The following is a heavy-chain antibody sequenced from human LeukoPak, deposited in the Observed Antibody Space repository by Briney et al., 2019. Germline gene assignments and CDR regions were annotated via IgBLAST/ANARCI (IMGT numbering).Heavy chain of an antibody. V-gene: IGHV1-8*01. CDR3: ARVFGMVRGVIIGKYPVLNY. CDR1: GYTFTSYD. Sequence: ASVKVSCKASGYTFTSYDINWVRQATGQWLEWMGWMNPNSGNTGYAQKFQGRVTMTRNTSISTAYMELSSLRSEDTAVYYCARVFGMVRGVIIGKYPVLNYWGQGTLVTVSS. D-gene: IGHD3-10*01. CDR2: MNPNSGNT. J-gene: IGHJ4*02.